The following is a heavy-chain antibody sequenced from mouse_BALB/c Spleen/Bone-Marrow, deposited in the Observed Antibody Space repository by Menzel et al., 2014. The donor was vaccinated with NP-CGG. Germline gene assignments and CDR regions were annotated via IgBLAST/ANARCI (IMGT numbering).Heavy chain of an antibody. V-gene: IGHV1-9*01. J-gene: IGHJ2*01. CDR1: GYTFSSYW. CDR2: ILPGSGST. CDR3: ARGDYFDY. Sequence: QVQLQQSGAELMKPGASVKISCKATGYTFSSYWIEWVKQRPGHGLEWIGEILPGSGSTNYNEKFKGKATFTVDTSSNTAYMQLSGLTSEDSAVYYCARGDYFDYWGQGTTLTVSS.